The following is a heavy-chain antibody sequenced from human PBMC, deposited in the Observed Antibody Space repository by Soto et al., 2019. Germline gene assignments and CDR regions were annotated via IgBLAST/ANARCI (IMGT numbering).Heavy chain of an antibody. Sequence: SVKVSCTASGGSFSSYAISWVRQAPGQGLEWMGGIIPIFGTANYAQKFQGRVTITADESTSTAYMELSSLRSEDTAVYYCARGHIVLMVYAQQYYFDYWGQGTLVTVSS. CDR1: GGSFSSYA. CDR3: ARGHIVLMVYAQQYYFDY. J-gene: IGHJ4*02. V-gene: IGHV1-69*13. CDR2: IIPIFGTA. D-gene: IGHD2-8*01.